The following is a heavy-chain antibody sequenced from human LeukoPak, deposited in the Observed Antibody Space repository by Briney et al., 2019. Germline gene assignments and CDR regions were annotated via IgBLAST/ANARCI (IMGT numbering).Heavy chain of an antibody. Sequence: PGGSLRFSCEASGFTFSSYAMTWVRQVPGKGLEWVSSMIISGGSTYYADSVKGRFTISRDNSKNTLYLEMNSLRVEDTALYYCARETKIDYWGQGALVTVSS. CDR1: GFTFSSYA. D-gene: IGHD1-7*01. V-gene: IGHV3-23*01. CDR2: MIISGGST. CDR3: ARETKIDY. J-gene: IGHJ4*02.